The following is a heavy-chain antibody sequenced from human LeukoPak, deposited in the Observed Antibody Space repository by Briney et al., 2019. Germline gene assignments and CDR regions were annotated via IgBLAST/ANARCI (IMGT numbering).Heavy chain of an antibody. CDR1: GFIFSSYG. J-gene: IGHJ4*02. Sequence: GGSLRLSCAASGFIFSSYGMNWVRQAPGKGLEWVAFIRFDGSNKYYADSVKGRFTISRDNSKNTLYLQMNSLRAEDTAVYYCAKDKNAVCSITCRSELDYWGQGTLVTVSS. CDR2: IRFDGSNK. V-gene: IGHV3-30*02. D-gene: IGHD2-2*01. CDR3: AKDKNAVCSITCRSELDY.